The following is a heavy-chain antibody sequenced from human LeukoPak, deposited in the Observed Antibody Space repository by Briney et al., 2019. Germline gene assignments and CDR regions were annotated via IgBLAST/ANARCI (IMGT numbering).Heavy chain of an antibody. J-gene: IGHJ4*02. CDR2: INSDGSST. V-gene: IGHV3-74*01. CDR3: ATWHDFWSGTVFDY. D-gene: IGHD3-3*01. Sequence: PGGSLRLSCAASGFTFSSYWMHWVRQASGKGLVWVSRINSDGSSTSYADSVKGRFTISRDNAKNTLYLQMNSLRAEDTAVYYCATWHDFWSGTVFDYWGQGTLVTVSS. CDR1: GFTFSSYW.